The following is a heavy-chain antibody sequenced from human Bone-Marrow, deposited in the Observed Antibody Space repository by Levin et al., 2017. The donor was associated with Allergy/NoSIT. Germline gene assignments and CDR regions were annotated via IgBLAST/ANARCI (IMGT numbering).Heavy chain of an antibody. CDR1: GFTFTRYG. CDR2: ISFDGSNK. Sequence: GGSLRLSCTASGFTFTRYGMHWVRQAPGKGPEWVALISFDGSNKDYADSVKGRFTISRDNSNNTLYLQMNSLRAEDTAVYYCAKDLWDDFWSDYLFESWGQGTLVTVSS. D-gene: IGHD3-3*01. J-gene: IGHJ4*02. V-gene: IGHV3-30*18. CDR3: AKDLWDDFWSDYLFES.